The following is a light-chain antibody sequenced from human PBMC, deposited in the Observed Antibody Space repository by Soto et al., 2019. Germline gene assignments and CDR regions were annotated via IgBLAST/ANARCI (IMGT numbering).Light chain of an antibody. CDR3: QQHNDWPIT. CDR2: DAS. Sequence: EIVLTQSPATLSLSPGERATLSCRASQSVSSYLAWYQQKPGQAPRLLIYDASNRATGIPARFSGSGSGTGFTLTISSLEPEDFAVYYCQQHNDWPITFGPGTKVDIK. CDR1: QSVSSY. J-gene: IGKJ3*01. V-gene: IGKV3-11*01.